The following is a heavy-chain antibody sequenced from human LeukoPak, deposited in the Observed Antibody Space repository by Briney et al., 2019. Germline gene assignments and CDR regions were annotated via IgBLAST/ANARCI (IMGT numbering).Heavy chain of an antibody. CDR1: GFTFSSYA. CDR2: ISGSGGST. D-gene: IGHD3-10*01. J-gene: IGHJ4*02. CDR3: AKPLFTMVRGVTPSDFDY. Sequence: PGGSLRLSCAASGFTFSSYAMSWVRQAPGKGLEWVSAISGSGGSTYYADSVKGRFTISRDNSKNTLYLQMNSLRAEDTAVYYCAKPLFTMVRGVTPSDFDYWGQGTLVTVSS. V-gene: IGHV3-23*01.